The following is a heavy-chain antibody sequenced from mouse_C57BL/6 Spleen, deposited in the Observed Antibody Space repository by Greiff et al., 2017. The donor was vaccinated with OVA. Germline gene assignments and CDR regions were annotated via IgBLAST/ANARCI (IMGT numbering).Heavy chain of an antibody. CDR2: INPNNGGT. D-gene: IGHD2-3*01. CDR1: GYTFTDYY. V-gene: IGHV1-26*01. Sequence: EVQLQQSGPELVKPGASVKISCKASGYTFTDYYMNWVKQSHGKSLEWIGDINPNNGGTSYNQKFKGKATLTVDKSSSTAYMELRSLTSEDSAVDYCARRHMRSAMDYWGQGTSVTVSS. CDR3: ARRHMRSAMDY. J-gene: IGHJ4*01.